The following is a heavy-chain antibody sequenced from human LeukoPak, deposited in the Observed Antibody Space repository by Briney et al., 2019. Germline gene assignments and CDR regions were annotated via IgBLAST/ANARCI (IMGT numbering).Heavy chain of an antibody. CDR3: ARGLRPFDY. CDR1: GRSISSGGYC. J-gene: IGHJ4*02. CDR2: IYHSGST. Sequence: PSQTLSLTCTVSGRSISSGGYCWSWIRQPPGKGLEWIGYIYHSGSTYYNPSLKSRVTISVDRSKNQFSLKLSSVTAADTAVYYCARGLRPFDYWGQGTLVTVSS. V-gene: IGHV4-30-2*01. D-gene: IGHD3-16*01.